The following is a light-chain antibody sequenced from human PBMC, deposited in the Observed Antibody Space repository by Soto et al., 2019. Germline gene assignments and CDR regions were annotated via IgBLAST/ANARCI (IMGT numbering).Light chain of an antibody. CDR2: GAS. CDR3: QQYGSSPAT. Sequence: EIVLTQSPGTVSLSPGERATPSCRASQSVRSSYLAWYQQKPGQAPRLLIYGASSRATGIPDRFSGSGSGTDFTLTISRLEPEDFAVYYCQQYGSSPATFGQGTKVDIK. CDR1: QSVRSSY. V-gene: IGKV3-20*01. J-gene: IGKJ1*01.